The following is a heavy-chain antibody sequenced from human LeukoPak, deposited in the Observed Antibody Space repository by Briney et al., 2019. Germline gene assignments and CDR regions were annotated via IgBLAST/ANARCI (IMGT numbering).Heavy chain of an antibody. V-gene: IGHV3-7*01. J-gene: IGHJ4*02. Sequence: AGGSLRLSCAASGFTFSYYSMNWVRQAPGKGLEWVAYIKKTGSETYYVDSVKGRFTITRDNTRNSLFLQMYSLRAEDTAVYFCAREDGYCSGGNCYSYFDSWGQGTLVTVSS. CDR1: GFTFSYYS. CDR3: AREDGYCSGGNCYSYFDS. D-gene: IGHD2-15*01. CDR2: IKKTGSET.